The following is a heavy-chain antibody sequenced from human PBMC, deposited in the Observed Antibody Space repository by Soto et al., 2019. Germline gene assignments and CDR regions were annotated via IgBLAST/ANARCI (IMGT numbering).Heavy chain of an antibody. CDR1: GGSISSYY. V-gene: IGHV4-59*01. CDR2: IYYSGST. CDR3: GRVGYCSGGSCYSIGSWFDP. D-gene: IGHD2-15*01. J-gene: IGHJ5*02. Sequence: PSETLSLTCTVSGGSISSYYWSWIRQPPGKGLEWIGYIYYSGSTNYNPSLKSRVTISVDTSKNQFSLKLSSVTAADTAVYYCGRVGYCSGGSCYSIGSWFDPWGQGTLVTVSS.